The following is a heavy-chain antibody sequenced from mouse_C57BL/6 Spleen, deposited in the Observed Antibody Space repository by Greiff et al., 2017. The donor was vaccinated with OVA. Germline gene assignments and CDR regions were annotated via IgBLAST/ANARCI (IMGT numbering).Heavy chain of an antibody. J-gene: IGHJ1*03. CDR3: ARGWLLEYFDV. Sequence: EVQLQESGPGLVKPSQSLSLTCSVTGYSITSGYYWNWIRQFPGNKLEWMGYISYDGSNNYNPSLKNRISITRDTSKNQFFLKLNSVTTEDTATYYCARGWLLEYFDVWGTGTTVTVSS. CDR2: ISYDGSN. CDR1: GYSITSGYY. D-gene: IGHD2-3*01. V-gene: IGHV3-6*01.